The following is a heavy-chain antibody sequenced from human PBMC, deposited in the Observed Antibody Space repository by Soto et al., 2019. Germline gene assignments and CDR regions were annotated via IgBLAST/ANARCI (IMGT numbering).Heavy chain of an antibody. V-gene: IGHV1-18*01. J-gene: IGHJ4*02. CDR1: GYTFTSYG. Sequence: QVQLVQSGAEVKKPGASVKVSCKASGYTFTSYGISWVRQAPGQGLEWMGWISAYNGNTNYAQKLQGRVTMTTATTTSTAYMELRSLRSADTAVYYCARDRGELLWFGELSYFDYWGQGTLVTVSS. CDR3: ARDRGELLWFGELSYFDY. D-gene: IGHD3-10*01. CDR2: ISAYNGNT.